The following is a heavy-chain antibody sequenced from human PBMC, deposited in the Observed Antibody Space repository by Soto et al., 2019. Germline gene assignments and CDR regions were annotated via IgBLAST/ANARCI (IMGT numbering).Heavy chain of an antibody. D-gene: IGHD3-22*01. CDR3: ARVTYYYDSSGSLVRVPHYYYGMDV. V-gene: IGHV4-34*01. CDR2: INHSGST. J-gene: IGHJ6*02. Sequence: PSETLSLTCAVYGGSFSGYYWSWIRQPPGKGLEWIGEINHSGSTNYNPSLKSRVTISVDTSKNQFSLKLSSVTAADTAVYYCARVTYYYDSSGSLVRVPHYYYGMDVWGQGTTVTVSS. CDR1: GGSFSGYY.